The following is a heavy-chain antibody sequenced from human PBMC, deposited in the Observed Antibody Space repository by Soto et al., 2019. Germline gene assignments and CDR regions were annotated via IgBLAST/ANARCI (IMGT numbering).Heavy chain of an antibody. J-gene: IGHJ6*02. CDR3: ATYFFRPGRSYSGMDV. Sequence: PGGSLRLSCAASGFTFSGYAMSWVRQAPGKGLEWVSAISGSGGSTYYADSVKGRFTISRDNSKNTLYLQMNSLRAEDTAVYYCATYFFRPGRSYSGMDVWGPGTTVTVSS. CDR1: GFTFSGYA. V-gene: IGHV3-23*01. D-gene: IGHD3-3*01. CDR2: ISGSGGST.